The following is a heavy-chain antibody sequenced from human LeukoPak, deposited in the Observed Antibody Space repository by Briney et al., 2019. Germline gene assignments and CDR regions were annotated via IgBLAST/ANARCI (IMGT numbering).Heavy chain of an antibody. Sequence: ASVKVSCKASGYTFTSYYMHWVRQAPGQGLEWMGIINPSGGSTSYAQKFQGRVTMTRDTSTSTVYMEPSSLRSEDTAVYYCARALTRYDFWSGNGYYFDYWGQGTLVTVSS. CDR2: INPSGGST. J-gene: IGHJ4*02. D-gene: IGHD3-3*01. V-gene: IGHV1-46*01. CDR3: ARALTRYDFWSGNGYYFDY. CDR1: GYTFTSYY.